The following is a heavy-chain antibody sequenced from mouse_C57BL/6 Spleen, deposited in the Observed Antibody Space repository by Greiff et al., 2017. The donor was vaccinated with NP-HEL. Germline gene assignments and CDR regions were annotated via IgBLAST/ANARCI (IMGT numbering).Heavy chain of an antibody. Sequence: QVQLQQPGAELVRPGSSVKLSCKASGYTFPSYWMDWVKQRPGQGLEWIGNIYPSDSETHYNQKFKDKATLTVDKSSSTAYMQLSSLTSEDSAVYYCARRLWFYGSSCGYWGQGTTLTVSS. D-gene: IGHD1-1*01. CDR2: IYPSDSET. J-gene: IGHJ2*01. V-gene: IGHV1-61*01. CDR3: ARRLWFYGSSCGY. CDR1: GYTFPSYW.